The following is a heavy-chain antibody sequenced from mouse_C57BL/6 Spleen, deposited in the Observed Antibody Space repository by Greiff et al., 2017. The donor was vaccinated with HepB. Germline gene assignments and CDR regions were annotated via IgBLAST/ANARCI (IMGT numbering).Heavy chain of an antibody. CDR3: ARSPYYSNSDYYAMDY. D-gene: IGHD2-5*01. J-gene: IGHJ4*01. CDR1: GYTFTDYY. Sequence: QVQLKQSGAELVRPGASVKLSCKASGYTFTDYYINWVKQRPGQGLEWIARIYPGSGNTYYNEKFKGKATLTAEKSSSTAYMQLSSLTSEDSAVYFCARSPYYSNSDYYAMDYWGQGTSVTVSS. CDR2: IYPGSGNT. V-gene: IGHV1-76*01.